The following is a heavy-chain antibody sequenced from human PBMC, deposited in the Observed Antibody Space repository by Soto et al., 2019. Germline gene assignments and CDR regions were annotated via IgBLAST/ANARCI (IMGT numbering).Heavy chain of an antibody. J-gene: IGHJ4*02. Sequence: PGGSLRFSCAGSGFTFRNNAMSWVRQAPGKGLEWVSGISGSGDTTYNADSVKGRFTLSRDNSKSTLFLQMNNLRVDDTAVYYRARDLSYGGLDYWGQGVLVTVSS. CDR3: ARDLSYGGLDY. CDR1: GFTFRNNA. V-gene: IGHV3-23*01. D-gene: IGHD3-10*01. CDR2: ISGSGDTT.